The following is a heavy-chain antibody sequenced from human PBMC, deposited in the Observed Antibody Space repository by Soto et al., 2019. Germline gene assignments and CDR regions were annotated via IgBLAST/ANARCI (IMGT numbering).Heavy chain of an antibody. Sequence: VQLVESGGGVVQPGRSLRLSCAASGFTFSSYGMHWVRQAPGKGLEWVAVIWYDGSNKYYADSVKGRFTISRDNSKNTLYLQMNSLRAEDTAVYYCARRGWNDEVDYFDYWGQGTLVTVSS. CDR3: ARRGWNDEVDYFDY. CDR2: IWYDGSNK. CDR1: GFTFSSYG. J-gene: IGHJ4*02. D-gene: IGHD1-1*01. V-gene: IGHV3-33*01.